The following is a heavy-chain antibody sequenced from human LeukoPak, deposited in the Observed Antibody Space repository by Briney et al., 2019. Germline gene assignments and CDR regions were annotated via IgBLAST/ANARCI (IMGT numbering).Heavy chain of an antibody. CDR3: ARGGLGYCSSTSCVNWFDP. Sequence: PSETLSLTCAVYGGSFSGYHWSWIRQPPGKGLEWIGEINHSGSTNYNPSPKSRVTISVDTSKNQFSLKLSSVTAADTAVYYCARGGLGYCSSTSCVNWFDPWGQGTLVTVSS. V-gene: IGHV4-34*01. CDR1: GGSFSGYH. D-gene: IGHD2-2*01. J-gene: IGHJ5*02. CDR2: INHSGST.